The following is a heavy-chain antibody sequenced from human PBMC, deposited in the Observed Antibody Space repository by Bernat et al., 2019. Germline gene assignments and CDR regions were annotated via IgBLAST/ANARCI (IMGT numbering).Heavy chain of an antibody. J-gene: IGHJ6*01. CDR3: AILDLGYCTSTSCYYYYGMDV. CDR1: GGSISSSNYY. V-gene: IGHV4-30-4*01. Sequence: QLQLQESGPGLVKPSETLSLTCTVSGGSISSSNYYWSWIRQPPGKGLEWIGYIYYSGTTYYNPSLKSRLTISVDTSKNQFSMKLNSVTATDTAVYYCAILDLGYCTSTSCYYYYGMDVWGQGTTVTVSS. D-gene: IGHD2-2*01. CDR2: IYYSGTT.